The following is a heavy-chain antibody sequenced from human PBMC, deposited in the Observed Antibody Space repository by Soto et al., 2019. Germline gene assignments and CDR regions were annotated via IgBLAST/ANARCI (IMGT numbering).Heavy chain of an antibody. CDR1: GGSVSSNSYS. CDR3: ARLNGYCVSPKCHGYSGMDV. J-gene: IGHJ6*02. V-gene: IGHV4-39*01. D-gene: IGHD2-2*03. Sequence: QLQLQESGPGLVKPSETLSLTCTVSGGSVSSNSYSWGWVRQSPRKGLEWIATVYSNDKTYYNPSLLSQVTISGDTSKNECCMRLNSVTAAHTAVYYCARLNGYCVSPKCHGYSGMDVWGQGTTVTVSS. CDR2: VYSNDKT.